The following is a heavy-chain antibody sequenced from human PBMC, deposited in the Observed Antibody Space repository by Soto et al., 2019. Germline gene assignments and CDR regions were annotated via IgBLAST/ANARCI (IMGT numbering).Heavy chain of an antibody. CDR3: SRDFFGFRGDCSYYYLMDV. J-gene: IGHJ6*03. CDR2: IKQDGSEK. Sequence: PGGSLRLSCAASGFTFSSYWMSWVRQAPGKGLEWVANIKQDGSEKYYVDSVKGRFTISRDNAKNSLYLQMNSLRAEDTAVYYCSRDFFGFRGDCSYYYLMDVWGKGTTVTVSS. CDR1: GFTFSSYW. D-gene: IGHD2-21*02. V-gene: IGHV3-7*01.